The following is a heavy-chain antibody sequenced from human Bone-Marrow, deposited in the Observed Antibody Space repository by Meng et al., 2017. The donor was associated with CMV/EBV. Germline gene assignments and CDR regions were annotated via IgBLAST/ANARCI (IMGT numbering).Heavy chain of an antibody. Sequence: GGSLRLSCAVSGLTFSHAWMSWVRQAPGKGLEWVANIKQDGSEKYYVDSVKGRFTISRDNAKNSLYLQMNSLRAEDTAVYYCARDLDSYDSSAYYETWGQGTLVTVSS. V-gene: IGHV3-7*01. CDR1: GLTFSHAW. D-gene: IGHD3-22*01. J-gene: IGHJ5*02. CDR2: IKQDGSEK. CDR3: ARDLDSYDSSAYYET.